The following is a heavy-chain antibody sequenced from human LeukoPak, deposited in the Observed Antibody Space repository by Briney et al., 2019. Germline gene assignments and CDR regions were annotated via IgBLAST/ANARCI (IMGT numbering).Heavy chain of an antibody. CDR3: ASEFPEDPGWFDP. Sequence: PSETLSLTCNVSGGSISSGGYYWIWIRQHPGKGLDWIGNIYSSGSTYYNPSLKSRVTISVDRSKNQFPLRLSSVTAADTAVYYCASEFPEDPGWFDPWGQGTLVTVSS. J-gene: IGHJ5*02. D-gene: IGHD2-15*01. CDR2: IYSSGST. CDR1: GGSISSGGYY. V-gene: IGHV4-31*03.